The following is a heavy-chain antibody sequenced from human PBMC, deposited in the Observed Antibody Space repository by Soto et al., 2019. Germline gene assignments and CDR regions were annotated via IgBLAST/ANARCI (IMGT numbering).Heavy chain of an antibody. CDR1: GFTFSSYA. D-gene: IGHD6-6*01. J-gene: IGHJ4*02. CDR2: ISYDGSNK. V-gene: IGHV3-30-3*01. CDR3: ARDLEYSSSSSDY. Sequence: QVQLVESGGGVVQPGRSLRLSCAASGFTFSSYAMHWVRQAPGKGLEWVAVISYDGSNKYYADSVKGRFTISRDNSKNTLYLQMNSLRAEDTAVYYCARDLEYSSSSSDYWGQGTLVTVS.